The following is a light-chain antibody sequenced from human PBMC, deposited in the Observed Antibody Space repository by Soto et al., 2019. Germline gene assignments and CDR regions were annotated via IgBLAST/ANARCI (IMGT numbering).Light chain of an antibody. J-gene: IGKJ2*01. Sequence: EIVMTQSPVSLPVTPGEPASISCRSSQSLLHSNGFNYLDWYLQKPGQSPQLLIYLGSNRAPGVPDRFSGNESGTDFTLKITRVEAEEVGVYYCMQALQTPRTFGQGTKLEIK. CDR2: LGS. CDR3: MQALQTPRT. V-gene: IGKV2-28*01. CDR1: QSLLHSNGFNY.